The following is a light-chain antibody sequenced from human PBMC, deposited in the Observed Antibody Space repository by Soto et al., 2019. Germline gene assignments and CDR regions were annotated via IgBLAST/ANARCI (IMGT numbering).Light chain of an antibody. J-gene: IGKJ1*01. V-gene: IGKV2-28*01. Sequence: DIVMTQSPLSLPVTPGQPASISCRSSQSLLHSNGYNFLDWYLQKPGQSPHLLIYLGSNRASGVPARFNGSGSGTDFTLKISRVEAEDVGVYYCLQALQTPWTVGEGTKVEIK. CDR1: QSLLHSNGYNF. CDR2: LGS. CDR3: LQALQTPWT.